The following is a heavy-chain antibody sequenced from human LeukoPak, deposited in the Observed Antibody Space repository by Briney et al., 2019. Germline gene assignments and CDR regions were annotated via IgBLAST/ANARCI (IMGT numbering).Heavy chain of an antibody. J-gene: IGHJ5*02. CDR2: ITANNTTK. V-gene: IGHV3-48*01. D-gene: IGHD6-13*01. Sequence: GGSLRLSCAASGFTFSSYSMNWVRQAPGKGPEWVAYITANNTTKYYADSVKGRFTISRDNAKRSLFLQMNSLRAEDTAVYYCAAASAFSSSWRSWGQGTVVTVSS. CDR3: AAASAFSSSWRS. CDR1: GFTFSSYS.